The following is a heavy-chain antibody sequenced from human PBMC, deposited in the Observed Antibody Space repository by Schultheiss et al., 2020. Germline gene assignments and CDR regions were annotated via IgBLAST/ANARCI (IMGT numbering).Heavy chain of an antibody. J-gene: IGHJ6*02. CDR1: GYTFTNYG. Sequence: ASVKVSCKASGYTFTNYGISWVRQAPGQGLEWMGWISAYNGNTNYAQKLQGRVTMTTDTSTSTAYMELRSLRSDDTAVYYCAGSKALYYYYGMDVWGQGTTVTVSS. CDR3: AGSKALYYYYGMDV. V-gene: IGHV1-18*01. CDR2: ISAYNGNT.